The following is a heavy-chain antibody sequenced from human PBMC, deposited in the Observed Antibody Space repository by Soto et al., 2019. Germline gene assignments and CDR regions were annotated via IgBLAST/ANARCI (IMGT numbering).Heavy chain of an antibody. D-gene: IGHD1-1*01. CDR3: ARGHGGDNCNPEGYYYYYGMDV. CDR2: IIPIFGTA. J-gene: IGHJ6*02. V-gene: IGHV1-69*01. Sequence: QVQLVQSGAEVKKPGSSVKDSCKASGGTFSSYAISWVRQAPGQGLEWMGGIIPIFGTANYAQKFQGRVTITAVESTSTAYMELSSLRSEDTAVYYCARGHGGDNCNPEGYYYYYGMDVWGQGTTVTVSS. CDR1: GGTFSSYA.